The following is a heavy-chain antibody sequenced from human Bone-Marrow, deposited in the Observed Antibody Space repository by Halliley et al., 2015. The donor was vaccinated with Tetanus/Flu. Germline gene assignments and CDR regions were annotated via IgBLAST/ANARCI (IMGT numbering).Heavy chain of an antibody. CDR3: ARWRGFSRGRGVYGMDV. D-gene: IGHD5-18*01. Sequence: GEINHSGSPAHNPSLKSRLPIPVDPSKTQFSLNLTSVPAADTAVYYCARWRGFSRGRGVYGMDVWGQGTTVTVSS. J-gene: IGHJ6*02. V-gene: IGHV4-34*01. CDR2: INHSGSP.